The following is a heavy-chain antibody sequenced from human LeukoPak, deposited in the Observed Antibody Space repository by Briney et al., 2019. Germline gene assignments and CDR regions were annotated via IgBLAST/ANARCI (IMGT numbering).Heavy chain of an antibody. J-gene: IGHJ3*02. CDR1: GGSISSYY. D-gene: IGHD1-7*01. V-gene: IGHV4-59*12. CDR3: ASRNYGDDAFDI. CDR2: IYHSGST. Sequence: SETLSLTCTVSGGSISSYYWSWIRQPPGKGLEWIGEIYHSGSTNYNPSLKSRVTISVDKSKNQFSLKLSSVTAADTAVYYCASRNYGDDAFDIWGQGTMVTVSS.